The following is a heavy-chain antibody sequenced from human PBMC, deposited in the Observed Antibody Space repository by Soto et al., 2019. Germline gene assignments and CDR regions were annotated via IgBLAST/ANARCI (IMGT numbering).Heavy chain of an antibody. D-gene: IGHD3-10*01. CDR2: ISGSGGST. V-gene: IGHV3-23*01. CDR1: GFTFSSYA. J-gene: IGHJ4*02. Sequence: GGSLRLSCAASGFTFSSYAMSWVRQAPGKGLKWVSAISGSGGSTYYADSVKGRFTISRDNSKNTLYLQMNSLRAEDTVVYYCAKSGALWFGESRYYFDYWGQGTRVTVSS. CDR3: AKSGALWFGESRYYFDY.